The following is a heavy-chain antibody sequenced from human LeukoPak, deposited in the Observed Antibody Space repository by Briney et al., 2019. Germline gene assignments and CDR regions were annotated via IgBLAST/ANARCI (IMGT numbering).Heavy chain of an antibody. J-gene: IGHJ4*02. CDR1: GFTFSSYA. V-gene: IGHV3-23*01. CDR2: ISGSGGST. D-gene: IGHD2-2*02. CDR3: AKELTPDCSSTSCYSY. Sequence: GGSLRLSCAASGFTFSSYAMSWVRQAPGKGLEWVSAISGSGGSTYYADSVKGRFTISRANSKNTLYLQMNSLRAEDTAVYYCAKELTPDCSSTSCYSYWGQGALVTVSS.